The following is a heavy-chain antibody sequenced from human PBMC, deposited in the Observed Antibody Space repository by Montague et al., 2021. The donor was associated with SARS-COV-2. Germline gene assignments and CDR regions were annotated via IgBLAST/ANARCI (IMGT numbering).Heavy chain of an antibody. Sequence: SETLSLTCAVSGVSITSTNWWSLVRQPPGKGLEWIGEISYGGIATXNPXLKSRATISMDRSRNLFSLKLSSVTAADTAIYYCAGKVLTVPADYWGQGTPVTVS. CDR2: ISYGGIA. CDR1: GVSITSTNW. J-gene: IGHJ4*02. CDR3: AGKVLTVPADY. V-gene: IGHV4-4*02. D-gene: IGHD4-11*01.